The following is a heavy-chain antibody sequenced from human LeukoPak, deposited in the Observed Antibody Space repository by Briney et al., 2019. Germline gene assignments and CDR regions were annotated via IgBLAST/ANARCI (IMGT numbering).Heavy chain of an antibody. J-gene: IGHJ4*02. D-gene: IGHD5-12*01. CDR1: GYTFTSYG. Sequence: ASVKVSCKASGYTFTSYGIIWVRQAPGQGLEWMGWISAYNGNTNYAQKLQGRVTMTTDTSTSTAYMELRSLRSDDTAVYYCARGTYSGYDKLGKFDYWGQGTLVTVSS. CDR2: ISAYNGNT. V-gene: IGHV1-18*01. CDR3: ARGTYSGYDKLGKFDY.